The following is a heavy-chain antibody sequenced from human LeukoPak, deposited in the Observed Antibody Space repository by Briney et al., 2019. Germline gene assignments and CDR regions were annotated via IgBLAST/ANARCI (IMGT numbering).Heavy chain of an antibody. V-gene: IGHV3-11*06. CDR2: ISSSSSYT. J-gene: IGHJ3*02. D-gene: IGHD4-17*01. CDR1: GFTFSDYY. CDR3: ASLRPDDYGDYLGAFDI. Sequence: PGGSLRLSCAASGFTFSDYYMSWIRQAPGKGLEWVSYISSSSSYTNHADSVKGRFTISRDNAKNSLYLQMNSLRAEDTAVYYCASLRPDDYGDYLGAFDIWGQGTMVTVSS.